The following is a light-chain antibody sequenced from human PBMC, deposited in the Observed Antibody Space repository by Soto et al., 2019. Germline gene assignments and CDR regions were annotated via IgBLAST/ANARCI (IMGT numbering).Light chain of an antibody. J-gene: IGKJ1*01. CDR1: QNIRSR. CDR2: DAA. V-gene: IGKV1-5*01. Sequence: DIQMTQSPSTLSASVGDRVTITCRASQNIRSRVAWFQQKPGKAPKLLIYDAASLESGVPQRFSGSGSGTEFTLNISSLQPDDFATYYCQQYNSYRTVGQGTKV. CDR3: QQYNSYRT.